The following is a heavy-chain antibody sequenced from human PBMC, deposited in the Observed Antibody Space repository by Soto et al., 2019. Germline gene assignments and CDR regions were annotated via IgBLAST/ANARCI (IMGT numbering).Heavy chain of an antibody. J-gene: IGHJ5*02. CDR1: GGSFSGYY. CDR3: ERGQDIVVVPAAMPAWFDP. Sequence: QVQLQQWGAGLLKPSETLSLTCAVYGGSFSGYYWSWIRQPPGKGLEWIGEINHSGSTNYNPSLKSRVTISGDTSKNQFARKLSSVTAADTAVYYCERGQDIVVVPAAMPAWFDPWGQGTLVTVSS. V-gene: IGHV4-34*01. CDR2: INHSGST. D-gene: IGHD2-2*01.